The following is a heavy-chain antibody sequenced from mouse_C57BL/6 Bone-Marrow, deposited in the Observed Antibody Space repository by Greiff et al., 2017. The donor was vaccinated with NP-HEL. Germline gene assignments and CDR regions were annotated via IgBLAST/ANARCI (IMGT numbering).Heavy chain of an antibody. Sequence: EVHLVESGGGLVQPGGSMKLSCAASGFTFSDAWMDWVRQSPEKGLEWVAEIRNKANNHATYYAESVKGRFTISRDDSKSSVYLQMNSLRAEDTGIYYCTMRLRRGPHFDYWGQGTTLTVSS. V-gene: IGHV6-6*01. D-gene: IGHD2-4*01. J-gene: IGHJ2*01. CDR1: GFTFSDAW. CDR3: TMRLRRGPHFDY. CDR2: IRNKANNHAT.